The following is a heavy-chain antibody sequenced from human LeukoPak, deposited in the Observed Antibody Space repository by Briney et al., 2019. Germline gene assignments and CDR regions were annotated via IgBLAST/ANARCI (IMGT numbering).Heavy chain of an antibody. V-gene: IGHV4-39*01. J-gene: IGHJ4*01. CDR1: GDSISSFCYC. D-gene: IGHD3-10*01. CDR3: AYLGAFTGFDY. Sequence: PSETLSLTCSVSGDSISSFCYCWTWLRQPPGKGLEYIGSNYYSGTAYYGPSLRSRVIISAATTENLFSLRLSTLTAADAAVYYCAYLGAFTGFDYWGHGIPVTVSS. CDR2: NYYSGTA.